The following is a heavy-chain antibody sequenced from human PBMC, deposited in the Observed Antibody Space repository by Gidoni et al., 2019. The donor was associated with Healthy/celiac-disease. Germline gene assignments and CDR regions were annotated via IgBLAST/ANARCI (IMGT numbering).Heavy chain of an antibody. CDR1: GGSISRSSYY. CDR3: ARLNGSGSYYNGGVWV. V-gene: IGHV4-39*01. Sequence: LQLQESGPGLVKPSETLSLPCTVSGGSISRSSYYWGWLRQPPGKGLEWIGSIYSSGSTYYNPSLKSRVTISVDTSKNQFSLKLSSVTAADTAVYYCARLNGSGSYYNGGVWVWGQGTLVTVSS. D-gene: IGHD3-10*01. J-gene: IGHJ4*02. CDR2: IYSSGST.